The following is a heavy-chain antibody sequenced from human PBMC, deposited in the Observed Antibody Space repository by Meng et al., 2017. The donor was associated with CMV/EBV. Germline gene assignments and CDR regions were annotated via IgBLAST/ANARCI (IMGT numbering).Heavy chain of an antibody. CDR1: GFTFSSYA. J-gene: IGHJ3*02. CDR2: ISGSGGST. D-gene: IGHD2-2*01. CDR3: AKGEDIVVVPAADGVLGAVDI. Sequence: GESLKISCAASGFTFSSYAMSWVRPAPGKGLEWVSAISGSGGSTYYADSVKGRFTISSDNSKNTLYLQMNSLRAEDTAVYYCAKGEDIVVVPAADGVLGAVDIWGQGTMVTVSS. V-gene: IGHV3-23*01.